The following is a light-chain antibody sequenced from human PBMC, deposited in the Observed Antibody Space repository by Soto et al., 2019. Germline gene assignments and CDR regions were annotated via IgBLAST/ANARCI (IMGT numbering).Light chain of an antibody. CDR2: KAR. Sequence: DIQMTQSPSTLSASVGDGVTITCRASQSIGSWLAWYQQKPGKAPKLLNYKARNLQSWVPSRFSGSGSGTDFSLTISSLQPVDSATYFCQQYNDFQYTFGPGTKLEI. J-gene: IGKJ2*01. CDR3: QQYNDFQYT. CDR1: QSIGSW. V-gene: IGKV1-5*03.